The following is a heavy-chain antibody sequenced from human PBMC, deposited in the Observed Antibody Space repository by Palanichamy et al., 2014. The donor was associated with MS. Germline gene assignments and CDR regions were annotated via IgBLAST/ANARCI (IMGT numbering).Heavy chain of an antibody. CDR2: ISGSGDGT. CDR3: AKEIAFRGSPCFDY. D-gene: IGHD3-3*02. Sequence: EIQLLESGGGLIXPGGSLRLSCAASGFIFSSYAMSWVRQVPGKGLEWVSGISGSGDGTYYADFVKGRFTISRDTSKNTLYLQMNSLRPEDTAVFYCAKEIAFRGSPCFDYWGQGTLVTVSS. J-gene: IGHJ4*02. V-gene: IGHV3-23*01. CDR1: GFIFSSYA.